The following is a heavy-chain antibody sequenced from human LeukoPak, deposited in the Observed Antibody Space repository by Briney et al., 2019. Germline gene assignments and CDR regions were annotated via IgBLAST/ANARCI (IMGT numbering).Heavy chain of an antibody. J-gene: IGHJ6*04. V-gene: IGHV3-49*04. CDR3: TRDYGDYNYYYYYGMDV. CDR2: IRSKAYGGTT. D-gene: IGHD4-17*01. CDR1: GFTFGDYA. Sequence: PGGSLRLSCTASGFTFGDYAMSWVRQAPGKGLEWVSFIRSKAYGGTTEYAASVKGRFAISRDDSKSIAYLQMNSLKTEDTAVYYCTRDYGDYNYYYYYGMDVWGKGTTVTVSS.